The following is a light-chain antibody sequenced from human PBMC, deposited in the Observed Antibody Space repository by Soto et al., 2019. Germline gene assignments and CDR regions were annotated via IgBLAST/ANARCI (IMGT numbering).Light chain of an antibody. CDR2: DAS. CDR3: QQYKSYWT. J-gene: IGKJ1*01. Sequence: DIQMTQSPSTLSASVGDRVTITCRASQSISTWLVWYQQKPGKAPKVLIYDASSLQSGVPSRFSGHGSGTDFTLTISSLQPDDSATYYCQQYKSYWTFGQGTKVDIK. CDR1: QSISTW. V-gene: IGKV1-5*01.